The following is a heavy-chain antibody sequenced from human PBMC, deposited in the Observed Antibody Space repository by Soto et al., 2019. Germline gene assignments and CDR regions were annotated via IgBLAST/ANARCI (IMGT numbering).Heavy chain of an antibody. V-gene: IGHV3-21*01. CDR2: ISSNSAYI. CDR1: GFTFRSFT. J-gene: IGHJ5*02. D-gene: IGHD6-13*01. CDR3: TRDASRDSSARGWFDP. Sequence: GGSLILSCAASGFTFRSFTMNLVRKAPGKGLEWVSTISSNSAYIYYTDALRGRFTISRDNAKNSLHLQMNSLRAEDTAVYYCTRDASRDSSARGWFDPWGPGTLVTVSS.